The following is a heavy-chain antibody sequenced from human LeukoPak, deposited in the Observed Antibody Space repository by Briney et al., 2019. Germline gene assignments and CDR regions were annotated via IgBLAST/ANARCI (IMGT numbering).Heavy chain of an antibody. CDR1: GFTFSSYG. V-gene: IGHV3-30*02. Sequence: GGSLRLSCAASGFTFSSYGMHWVRQAPGKGLEWVAFIRYDGSNNYYGDSVKGRFTISRDTSKNTLYLQMNSLRSEDTAVYYCAKDLASWGQGTLVTVSS. CDR3: AKDLAS. J-gene: IGHJ5*02. CDR2: IRYDGSNN.